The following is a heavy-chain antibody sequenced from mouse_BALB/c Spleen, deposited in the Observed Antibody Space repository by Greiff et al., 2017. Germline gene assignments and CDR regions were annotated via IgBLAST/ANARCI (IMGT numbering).Heavy chain of an antibody. Sequence: EVMLVESGGDLVKPGGSLKLSCAASGFTFSSYGMSWVRQTPDKRLEWVATISSGGSYTYYPDSVKGRFTISRDNAKNTLYLQMSSLKSEDTAMYYCARSYGYYWYFDVWGAGTTVTVSS. J-gene: IGHJ1*01. CDR2: ISSGGSYT. CDR1: GFTFSSYG. V-gene: IGHV5-6*02. CDR3: ARSYGYYWYFDV. D-gene: IGHD2-2*01.